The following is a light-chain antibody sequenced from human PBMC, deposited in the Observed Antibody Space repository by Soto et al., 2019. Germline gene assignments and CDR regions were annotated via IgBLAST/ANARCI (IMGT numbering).Light chain of an antibody. V-gene: IGLV1-40*01. Sequence: QSVLTQPPSVSGAPGQRVTISCIGSSSNVGAGYDVHWYQQLPGTAPKLLIYANNNRPSGVPDRFSGSKSGTSASLAITGLQAEDEADYYCQSYDSSLTGSVFGGGTKLTVL. CDR3: QSYDSSLTGSV. CDR1: SSNVGAGYD. CDR2: ANN. J-gene: IGLJ2*01.